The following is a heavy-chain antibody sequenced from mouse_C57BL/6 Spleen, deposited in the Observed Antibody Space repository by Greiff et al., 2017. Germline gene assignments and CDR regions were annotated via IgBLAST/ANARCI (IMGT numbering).Heavy chain of an antibody. Sequence: QVHVKQSGAELVKPGASVKLSCKASGYTFTSYWMHWVKQRPGRGLEWIGRIDPNSGGTKYNEKFKSKATLTVDKPSSTAYMQLSSLTSEDSAVYYCAREGHYGYDDAMDYWGQGTSVTVSS. D-gene: IGHD2-2*01. CDR2: IDPNSGGT. J-gene: IGHJ4*01. CDR3: AREGHYGYDDAMDY. CDR1: GYTFTSYW. V-gene: IGHV1-72*01.